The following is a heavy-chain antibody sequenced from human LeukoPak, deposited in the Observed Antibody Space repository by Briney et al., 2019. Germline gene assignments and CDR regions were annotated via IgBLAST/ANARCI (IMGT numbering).Heavy chain of an antibody. CDR3: VQRGAGPRGTYYFDF. CDR1: GFTFSSYS. J-gene: IGHJ4*02. D-gene: IGHD1-7*01. V-gene: IGHV3-21*01. CDR2: ISTTSNYI. Sequence: KPGGSLRLSCAASGFTFSSYSVNWVRQAPGKGLEWVSSISTTSNYIYYADSVKGRFTISRDNAKSSLYLHLNSLRAEDTALYYRVQRGAGPRGTYYFDFWGQGTLVTVSS.